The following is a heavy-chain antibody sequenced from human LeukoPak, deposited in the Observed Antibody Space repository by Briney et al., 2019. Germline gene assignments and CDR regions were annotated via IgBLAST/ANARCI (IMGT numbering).Heavy chain of an antibody. CDR3: AREGEIAAAGTFRH. J-gene: IGHJ4*02. D-gene: IGHD6-13*01. Sequence: SETLSLTCTVSGGSISSGDYYWSWIRQPPGKGLEWIGYIYYSGSAYYNPSLKSRVTISVDTSKNQFSLKLSSVTAADTAVYYCAREGEIAAAGTFRHWGQGTLVTVSS. CDR1: GGSISSGDYY. CDR2: IYYSGSA. V-gene: IGHV4-30-4*08.